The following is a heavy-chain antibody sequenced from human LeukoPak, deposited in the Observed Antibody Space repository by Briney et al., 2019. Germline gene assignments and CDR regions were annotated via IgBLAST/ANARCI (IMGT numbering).Heavy chain of an antibody. CDR3: ARGLLTGPNCFDY. J-gene: IGHJ4*02. CDR1: GGSFSGYY. Sequence: NPSETLSLTCAVYGGSFSGYYWSWIRQPPGKGLECIGEINHSGSTNYNPSLKSRVTISVDTSKNQFSLRLSSVTAADTAVYYCARGLLTGPNCFDYWGQGTLVTVSS. D-gene: IGHD7-27*01. CDR2: INHSGST. V-gene: IGHV4-34*01.